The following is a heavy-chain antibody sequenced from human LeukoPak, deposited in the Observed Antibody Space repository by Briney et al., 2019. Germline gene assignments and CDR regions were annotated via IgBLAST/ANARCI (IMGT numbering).Heavy chain of an antibody. CDR1: GGSISSTDHY. V-gene: IGHV4-39*01. D-gene: IGHD1-26*01. CDR2: IYYGGGT. J-gene: IGHJ4*02. Sequence: SETLSLTCTVSGGSISSTDHYWGWIRQPPGKGLLWIGSIYYGGGTYYNPSLKSQVTISVDTSKNQFSLKLSSVSASDTAVYYCARYAVEYRGTYFDYWGQGTLVTVSS. CDR3: ARYAVEYRGTYFDY.